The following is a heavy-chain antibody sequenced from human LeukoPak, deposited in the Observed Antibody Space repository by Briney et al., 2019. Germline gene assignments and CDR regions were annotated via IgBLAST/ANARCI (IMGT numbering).Heavy chain of an antibody. CDR2: ISYDGSNK. D-gene: IGHD3-10*01. CDR1: GFTFSSYA. V-gene: IGHV3-30-3*01. CDR3: VRDSDDYYWALDF. J-gene: IGHJ4*02. Sequence: GGSLRLSCAASGFTFSSYAMNWVRQAPGKGLEWVALISYDGSNKNYADSVKGRFTISRDNSKNTLYLQMNSLRAEDTAVYYCVRDSDDYYWALDFWGQGTPVTVSS.